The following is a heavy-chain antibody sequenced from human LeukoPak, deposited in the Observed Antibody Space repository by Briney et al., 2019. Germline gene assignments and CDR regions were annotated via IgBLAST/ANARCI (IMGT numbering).Heavy chain of an antibody. J-gene: IGHJ4*02. Sequence: SETLSLTCTVSGGSISSYYWSWIRQPPGKGLEWIGYIYSSGSTNYNPPLKSRVTISVDRTKNQFSLKLSSVTAADTAVYYCARLPATVTPFDYWGQGNLVTVSS. CDR2: IYSSGST. CDR1: GGSISSYY. D-gene: IGHD6-13*01. CDR3: ARLPATVTPFDY. V-gene: IGHV4-59*08.